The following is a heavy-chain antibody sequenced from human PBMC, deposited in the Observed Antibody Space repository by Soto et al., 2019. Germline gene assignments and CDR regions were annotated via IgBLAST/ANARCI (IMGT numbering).Heavy chain of an antibody. J-gene: IGHJ6*02. CDR2: ISHDEINK. CDR3: AKDGCSSTSCYVYYYYYGMDV. CDR1: GFSFSSYG. V-gene: IGHV3-30*18. D-gene: IGHD2-2*01. Sequence: QVQLVESGGGVVQPGRSLRLSCAASGFSFSSYGIHRVRQAPGKGLEWVAVISHDEINKYYAESVKGRFTISRDNSKNTLYLQMNSLRAEDTAVYYCAKDGCSSTSCYVYYYYYGMDVWGQGTTVTVSS.